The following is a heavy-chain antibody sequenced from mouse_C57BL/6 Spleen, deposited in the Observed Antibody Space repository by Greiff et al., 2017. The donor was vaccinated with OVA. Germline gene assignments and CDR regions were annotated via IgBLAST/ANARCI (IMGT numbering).Heavy chain of an antibody. V-gene: IGHV1-18*01. Sequence: VQLQQSGPELVKPGASVKIPCKASGYTFTDYNMDWVKQSHGKSLEWIGDINPNNGGTIYNQKFKGKATLTVDKSSSTAYMELRSLTSEDTAVYYCARKSLYRGCAYWGQGTLVTVSA. CDR1: GYTFTDYN. CDR2: INPNNGGT. J-gene: IGHJ3*01. CDR3: ARKSLYRGCAY. D-gene: IGHD2-14*01.